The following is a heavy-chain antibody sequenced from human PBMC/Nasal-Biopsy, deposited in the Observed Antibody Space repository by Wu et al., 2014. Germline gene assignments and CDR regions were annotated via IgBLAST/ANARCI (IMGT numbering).Heavy chain of an antibody. V-gene: IGHV4-30-4*01. Sequence: TLSLTCTVSGGSIRGDYYWTWIRQSPGKGPXWIGYIYYSGSTYYNPSLKSRLVISVDTPKNQFSLKLTSVTAADSAVYYCARADGDYGWSPLDYWGQGTLVTVSS. J-gene: IGHJ4*02. CDR3: ARADGDYGWSPLDY. CDR1: GGSIRGDYY. CDR2: IYYSGST. D-gene: IGHD4-17*01.